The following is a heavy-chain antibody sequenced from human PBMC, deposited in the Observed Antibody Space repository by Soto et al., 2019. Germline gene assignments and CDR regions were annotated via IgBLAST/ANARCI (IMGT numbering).Heavy chain of an antibody. CDR2: IYHGGTT. D-gene: IGHD4-17*01. V-gene: IGHV4-4*02. J-gene: IGHJ4*02. CDR1: GGSIRTGNW. Sequence: QVHLQESGPGLVKPSGTLSITCAGSGGSIRTGNWWNWVRQPPGKGLEWIGNIYHGGTTDYNPSLKSRGTMSVDKSKNQFSLRLSSVTAADTAVYYCARASVYGDYVDYWGQGILVTVSS. CDR3: ARASVYGDYVDY.